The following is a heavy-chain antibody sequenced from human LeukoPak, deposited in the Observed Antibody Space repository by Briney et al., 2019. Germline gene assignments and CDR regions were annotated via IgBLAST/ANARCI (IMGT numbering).Heavy chain of an antibody. Sequence: QSGGSLRLSCATPGFTFGSYWMTWVRQPPGKGLEWVANIKQDGSEKNYVDSVKGRFTISRDNAKNSLYLQMNSLRAEDTAVYYCARGGRDYGFLFVYWGQGTLVTVSS. CDR1: GFTFGSYW. D-gene: IGHD4-17*01. CDR2: IKQDGSEK. V-gene: IGHV3-7*01. CDR3: ARGGRDYGFLFVY. J-gene: IGHJ4*02.